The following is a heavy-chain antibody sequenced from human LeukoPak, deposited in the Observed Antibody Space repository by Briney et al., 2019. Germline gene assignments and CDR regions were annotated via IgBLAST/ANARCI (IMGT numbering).Heavy chain of an antibody. V-gene: IGHV3-7*01. CDR2: INQDGTEK. Sequence: PSETLSLTCAVYGGSFSGYYWSWIRQPPGKGLEWVANINQDGTEKHYVDSVKGRFTISRDNAKNSLSLQMNSLRVEDTAVYYCAKVAKYYYGSETYYFFEHWGQGTPVTASS. CDR3: AKVAKYYYGSETYYFFEH. CDR1: GGSFSGYY. J-gene: IGHJ4*02. D-gene: IGHD3-10*01.